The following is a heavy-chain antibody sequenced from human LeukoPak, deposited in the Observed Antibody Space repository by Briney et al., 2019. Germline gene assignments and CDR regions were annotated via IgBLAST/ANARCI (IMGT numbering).Heavy chain of an antibody. CDR2: IWYDGSNK. J-gene: IGHJ5*02. V-gene: IGHV3-33*01. CDR3: ARDNGPGWFDP. D-gene: IGHD2-8*01. Sequence: PGRSLRLSCAASGFTFSSYGMHWVRQAPGKGLEWVAVIWYDGSNKYYADSVKGRFTISRDNSKNTLYLQMHRLRAEDTAVYYCARDNGPGWFDPWGQGTLVTVSS. CDR1: GFTFSSYG.